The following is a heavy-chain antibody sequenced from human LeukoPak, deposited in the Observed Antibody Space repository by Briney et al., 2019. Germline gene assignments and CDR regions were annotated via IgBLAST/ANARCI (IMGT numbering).Heavy chain of an antibody. CDR1: GFAFSTYE. D-gene: IGHD6-19*01. CDR3: ATSLSGWFGPSAYY. CDR2: ISGDGRAI. V-gene: IGHV3-48*03. Sequence: GGSLRLSCAASGFAFSTYEMSWVRQAPGKGLEWVSFISGDGRAIHYADSVRGRFTISPDNARNSVFLQMNSLRAEDTGVYYCATSLSGWFGPSAYYCGQGTLVTVSS. J-gene: IGHJ4*02.